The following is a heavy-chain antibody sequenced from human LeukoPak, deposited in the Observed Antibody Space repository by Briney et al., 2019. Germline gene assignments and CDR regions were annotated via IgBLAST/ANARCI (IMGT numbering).Heavy chain of an antibody. J-gene: IGHJ3*02. CDR3: ARGGAGDAFDI. D-gene: IGHD4/OR15-4a*01. CDR1: GFSVSSNY. V-gene: IGHV3-66*01. CDR2: IYRGGST. Sequence: AGSLSLSCAASGFSVSSNYMSWVRQPPGRGLEWVSVIYRGGSTYYKHSLKGGFTISGDNSKNPFSLKMSPLTAEDPAGYYCARGGAGDAFDIWGQGTMVTVSS.